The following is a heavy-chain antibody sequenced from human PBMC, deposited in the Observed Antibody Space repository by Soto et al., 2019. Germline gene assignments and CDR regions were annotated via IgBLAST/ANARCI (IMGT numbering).Heavy chain of an antibody. CDR2: IIPILGIA. CDR1: GSTFSSYT. V-gene: IGHV1-69*02. Sequence: SVKVSCKASGSTFSSYTISWVRQAPGQGLEWMGRIIPILGIANYAQKFQGRVTITADKSTSTAYMELSSLRSEDTAVYYCARPRRDGYNFDYWGQGTLVTAPQ. J-gene: IGHJ4*02. D-gene: IGHD5-12*01. CDR3: ARPRRDGYNFDY.